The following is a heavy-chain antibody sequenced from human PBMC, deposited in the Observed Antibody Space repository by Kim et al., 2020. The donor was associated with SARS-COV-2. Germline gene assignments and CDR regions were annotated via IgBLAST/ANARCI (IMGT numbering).Heavy chain of an antibody. CDR3: AREGPFAMPTPFDY. D-gene: IGHD2-2*01. V-gene: IGHV3-48*03. Sequence: AEAVQGRFTISRDNAKNSLYLQMNSLRAEDTAVYYCAREGPFAMPTPFDYWGQGTLVTVSS. J-gene: IGHJ4*02.